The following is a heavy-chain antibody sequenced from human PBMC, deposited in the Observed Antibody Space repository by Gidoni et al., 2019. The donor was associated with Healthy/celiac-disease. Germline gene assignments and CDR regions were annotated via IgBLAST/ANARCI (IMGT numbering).Heavy chain of an antibody. CDR3: ARREKHLRFPFDP. Sequence: QLQLQASGPGLVKPSETLSLTCTVSGGSISSSSYYWGWIRQPPGKGLEWIGSIYYSGSTYYDPALKSRVTISVDTSKNQVSLKLSSVTAADTAVYYCARREKHLRFPFDPWGQGTLVTVSS. CDR1: GGSISSSSYY. D-gene: IGHD5-12*01. J-gene: IGHJ5*02. V-gene: IGHV4-39*01. CDR2: IYYSGST.